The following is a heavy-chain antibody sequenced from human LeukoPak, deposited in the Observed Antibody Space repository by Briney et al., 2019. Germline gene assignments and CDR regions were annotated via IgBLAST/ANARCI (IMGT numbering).Heavy chain of an antibody. Sequence: GSLRLSCAASGFTLSSYAMTWVRQAPGKGLEWVSTISGGGGSTNYTDSVKGRFTISRDNSKNTLYLQMNSLRAEDTAVYYCAKRSEDWGQGTLVTVSS. J-gene: IGHJ4*02. V-gene: IGHV3-23*01. CDR2: ISGGGGST. CDR1: GFTLSSYA. CDR3: AKRSED.